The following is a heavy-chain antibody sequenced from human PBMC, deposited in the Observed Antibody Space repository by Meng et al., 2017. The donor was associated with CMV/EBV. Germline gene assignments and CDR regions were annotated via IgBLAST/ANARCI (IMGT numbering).Heavy chain of an antibody. D-gene: IGHD3-10*01. CDR3: VMAAWYYYGYEV. CDR1: GYTFTGYY. V-gene: IGHV1-2*07. J-gene: IGHJ6*02. CDR2: ISPNSGGT. Sequence: ASVQVSCKASGYTFTGYYMHWVRQAPAQGLEWMGWISPNSGGTNYAHKFQGRVTMNRDKSITTAYMELSSLTSDDTAVYYCVMAAWYYYGYEVWGHGTTVTVSS.